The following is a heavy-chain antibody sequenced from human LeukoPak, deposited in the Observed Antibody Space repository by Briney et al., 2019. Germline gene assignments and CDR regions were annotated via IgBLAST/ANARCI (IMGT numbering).Heavy chain of an antibody. J-gene: IGHJ6*02. V-gene: IGHV1-18*01. CDR1: GYTFTSYG. CDR3: ARDKMGIDYYYYGLDV. CDR2: ISGYKGNT. Sequence: GASVKVSCKASGYTFTSYGISWVRQAPGQGLEWMGWISGYKGNTNYAQKLQGRVTMTTDTSTSTAYMELRSLRSDDTAVYYCARDKMGIDYYYYGLDVWGQGTAVTVSS. D-gene: IGHD1-26*01.